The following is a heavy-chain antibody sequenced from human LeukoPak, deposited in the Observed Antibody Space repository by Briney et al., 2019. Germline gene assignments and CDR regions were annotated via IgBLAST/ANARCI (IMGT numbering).Heavy chain of an antibody. CDR2: ISGSGGST. J-gene: IGHJ4*02. CDR3: AKFYYDSSGPPLYFDY. Sequence: GGSLRLSCAASGFTFSSYAMSWVRQAPGKGLEWVSAISGSGGSTYYADSVKGRFTISRDNSKNTLYLQMNSLRAEDTAVYYCAKFYYDSSGPPLYFDYWGQGTLVTVSS. CDR1: GFTFSSYA. D-gene: IGHD3-22*01. V-gene: IGHV3-23*01.